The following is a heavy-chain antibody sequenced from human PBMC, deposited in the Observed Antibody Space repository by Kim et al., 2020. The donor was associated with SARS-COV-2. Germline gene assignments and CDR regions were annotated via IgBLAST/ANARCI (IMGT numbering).Heavy chain of an antibody. CDR3: VRGIDY. CDR1: GFSFKDYW. V-gene: IGHV3-7*01. CDR2: INLDGSGK. Sequence: GGSLRLSCAASGFSFKDYWMSWVRQLPGRGLEWVANINLDGSGKYYMDSVKGRFTISRDTAKNSLYLQMNSLRVEDTAVYYCVRGIDYWGRGTLVTVSS. J-gene: IGHJ4*02.